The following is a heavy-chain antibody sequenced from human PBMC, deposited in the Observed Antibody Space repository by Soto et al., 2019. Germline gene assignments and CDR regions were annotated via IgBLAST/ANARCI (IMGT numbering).Heavy chain of an antibody. Sequence: QVPLVESGGGVVQPGRSLRLSCAASGFTFSSYGMHWVRQAPGTGLEWVAVISYDGSDKYYADSVKGRFTISRDNSNNTLYLQMDSLRAEDTAVYYCAKGVVVETNYFRHWCQGTLVTVSS. CDR2: ISYDGSDK. D-gene: IGHD2-15*01. V-gene: IGHV3-30*18. CDR3: AKGVVVETNYFRH. J-gene: IGHJ1*01. CDR1: GFTFSSYG.